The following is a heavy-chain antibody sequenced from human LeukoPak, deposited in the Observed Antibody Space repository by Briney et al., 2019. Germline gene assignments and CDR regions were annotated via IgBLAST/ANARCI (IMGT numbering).Heavy chain of an antibody. J-gene: IGHJ6*02. CDR3: ARDRSKYYGMDV. CDR2: IYYSGST. V-gene: IGHV4-59*01. CDR1: GGSISSYY. Sequence: SETLSLTCTVSGGSISSYYWSWIRQPPGKGLERIGYIYYSGSTNYNPSLKSRVTISVDTSKNQFSLKLSSVTAADTAVYYCARDRSKYYGMDVWGQGTTVTVSS.